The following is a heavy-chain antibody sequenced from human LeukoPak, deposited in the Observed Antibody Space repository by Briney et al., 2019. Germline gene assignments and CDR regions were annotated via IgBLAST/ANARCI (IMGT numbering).Heavy chain of an antibody. CDR1: GFTFSSYS. Sequence: GGSLRLSCAASGFTFSSYSMNWVRQAPGKGLEWVANIKLDVSETYYVDSVRGRFTISRDNTKNSLYLQMDSLRAEDTAVYYCARKGNALDFWGQGTMVTVSS. D-gene: IGHD3-10*01. CDR2: IKLDVSET. CDR3: ARKGNALDF. V-gene: IGHV3-7*01. J-gene: IGHJ3*01.